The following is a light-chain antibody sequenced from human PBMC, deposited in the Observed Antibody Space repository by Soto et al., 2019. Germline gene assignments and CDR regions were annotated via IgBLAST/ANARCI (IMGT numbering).Light chain of an antibody. CDR3: QQYGSSPDT. J-gene: IGKJ2*01. CDR1: QSVSSN. CDR2: GAS. Sequence: EIVMTQSPATLSVSPGDRATLSCRASQSVSSNLAWYQQKPGQAPRLLIHGASTRATGVPARFSGSGSGTEFTLTISSLQSEDFAVYYCQQYGSSPDTFGQGTKLEIK. V-gene: IGKV3-15*01.